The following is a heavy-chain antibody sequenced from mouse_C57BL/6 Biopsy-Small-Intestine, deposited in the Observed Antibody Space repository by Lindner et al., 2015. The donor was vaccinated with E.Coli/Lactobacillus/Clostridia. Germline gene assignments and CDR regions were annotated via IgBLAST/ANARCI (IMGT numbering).Heavy chain of an antibody. CDR1: GYSFTGYF. Sequence: VQLQESGPELVKPGDSVKISCKASGYSFTGYFMNWVMQSHGKSLEWIGRINPYNGDTFYNQKFKGKATLTVDNSSSTAHMELHSLTSEDSAVYFCARVWNYAMDYWGQGTSVTVSS. D-gene: IGHD2-10*02. J-gene: IGHJ4*01. CDR3: ARVWNYAMDY. V-gene: IGHV1-20*01. CDR2: INPYNGDT.